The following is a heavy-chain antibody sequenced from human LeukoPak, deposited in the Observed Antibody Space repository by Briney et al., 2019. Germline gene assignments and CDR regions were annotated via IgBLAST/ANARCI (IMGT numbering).Heavy chain of an antibody. J-gene: IGHJ4*02. CDR2: SSSSGSTI. D-gene: IGHD3-22*01. Sequence: NPGGSLRLSCVASGFNFRDYYMGWIRQAPGKGLEWVSYSSSSGSTIYYAASVKGRFTISRDNAKYSLYLQMNSLRTEDTAVYSCARYYYDSSGYYYFDYWGQGTLVTVSS. CDR3: ARYYYDSSGYYYFDY. V-gene: IGHV3-11*01. CDR1: GFNFRDYY.